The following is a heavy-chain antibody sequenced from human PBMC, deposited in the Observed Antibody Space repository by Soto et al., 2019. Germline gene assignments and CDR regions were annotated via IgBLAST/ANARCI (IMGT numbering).Heavy chain of an antibody. Sequence: SETLSLTCTVSGGSGSSGGYSWSWIRQPPGKGLEWIGYIYHSGSTYYNPSLKSRVTISVDRSKNQFSLKLSSVTAADTAVYYCARAMTTVTTIDYWGQGTLVTVSS. CDR3: ARAMTTVTTIDY. D-gene: IGHD4-17*01. CDR2: IYHSGST. J-gene: IGHJ4*02. CDR1: GGSGSSGGYS. V-gene: IGHV4-30-2*01.